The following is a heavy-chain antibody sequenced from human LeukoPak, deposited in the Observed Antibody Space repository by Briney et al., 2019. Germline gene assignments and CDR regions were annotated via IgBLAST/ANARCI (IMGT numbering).Heavy chain of an antibody. V-gene: IGHV3-48*03. D-gene: IGHD2-2*01. CDR3: ARALSTYQLGEYSYYYGMDV. CDR1: GFTFSSYE. J-gene: IGHJ6*02. CDR2: ISSSGSTI. Sequence: GGSLRLSCAASGFTFSSYEMNWVRQAPGKGLEWVSYISSSGSTIYYADSVKGRFTISGDNAKNSLYLQMNSLRAEDTAVHYCARALSTYQLGEYSYYYGMDVWGQGTTVTVSS.